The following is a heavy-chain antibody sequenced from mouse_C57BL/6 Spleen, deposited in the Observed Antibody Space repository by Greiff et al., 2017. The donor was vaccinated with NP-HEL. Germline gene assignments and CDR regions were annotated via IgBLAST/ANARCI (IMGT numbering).Heavy chain of an antibody. Sequence: DVQLQESGPGLVKPSQSLSLTCSVTGYSITSGYYWNWIRQFPGNKLEWMGYISYDGSNNYNPSLKNRISITRDTSKNQFFLKLNSVTTEDTATYYCARGVTRAMDYWGQGTSVTVSS. CDR3: ARGVTRAMDY. CDR2: ISYDGSN. J-gene: IGHJ4*01. D-gene: IGHD2-5*01. V-gene: IGHV3-6*01. CDR1: GYSITSGYY.